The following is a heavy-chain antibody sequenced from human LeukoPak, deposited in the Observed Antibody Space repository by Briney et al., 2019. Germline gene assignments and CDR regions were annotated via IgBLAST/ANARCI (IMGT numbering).Heavy chain of an antibody. Sequence: GESLKISCKASGYSFTTYWIGWVRPMPGKGLEWMGIIYPGDSDTRYSPSFQGQVIISADKSISTAYLQWSSLKASDTAMYYCAANLEEGFDFWGQGTLVTVSS. CDR3: AANLEEGFDF. J-gene: IGHJ4*02. CDR1: GYSFTTYW. CDR2: IYPGDSDT. V-gene: IGHV5-51*01. D-gene: IGHD4/OR15-4a*01.